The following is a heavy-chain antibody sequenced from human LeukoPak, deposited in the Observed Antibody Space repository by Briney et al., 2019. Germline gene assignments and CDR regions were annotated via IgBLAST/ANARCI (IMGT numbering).Heavy chain of an antibody. Sequence: GGSLRLSCAASGLTFDDYAMHWVRQAPGKGLEWVSSISWNSGSIGYADSVKGRFTISRDNAKNSLYLQMNSLRAEDTALYYCAKADGSGNYYPLDYWGQGTLVTVSS. CDR2: ISWNSGSI. V-gene: IGHV3-9*01. D-gene: IGHD3-10*01. CDR3: AKADGSGNYYPLDY. CDR1: GLTFDDYA. J-gene: IGHJ4*02.